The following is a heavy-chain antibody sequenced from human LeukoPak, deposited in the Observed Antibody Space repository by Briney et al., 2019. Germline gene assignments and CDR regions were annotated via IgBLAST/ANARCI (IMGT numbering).Heavy chain of an antibody. CDR2: INPNSGDT. J-gene: IGHJ5*02. V-gene: IGHV1-2*02. Sequence: ASVEVSCKASGYIFTDYYVYWVRQAPGQGLEWMGWINPNSGDTNYAQKFQGRVTMTRDTSISTAYMELSSLRSDDTAMYYCARMWSTATSGWNWFDPWGQGTLVTVSS. CDR3: ARMWSTATSGWNWFDP. D-gene: IGHD6-13*01. CDR1: GYIFTDYY.